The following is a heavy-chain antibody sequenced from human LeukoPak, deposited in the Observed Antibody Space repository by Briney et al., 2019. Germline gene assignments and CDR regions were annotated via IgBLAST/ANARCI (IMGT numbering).Heavy chain of an antibody. CDR1: GGSFSGYY. V-gene: IGHV4-34*01. Sequence: SETLSLTCAVYGGSFSGYYWSWIRQPPGKGLEWIGEINHSGSTNYNPSLKSRVTISVDTSKNQFSLKLSSVTAADTAVYYCARRGYCTNGVCYTGLTYWGQGTLVTVSS. J-gene: IGHJ4*02. D-gene: IGHD2-8*01. CDR2: INHSGST. CDR3: ARRGYCTNGVCYTGLTY.